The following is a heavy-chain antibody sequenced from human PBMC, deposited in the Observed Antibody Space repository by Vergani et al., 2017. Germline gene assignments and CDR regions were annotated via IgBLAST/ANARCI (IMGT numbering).Heavy chain of an antibody. CDR2: IYYSGST. J-gene: IGHJ6*02. CDR1: GGSISSYY. V-gene: IGHV4-59*08. D-gene: IGHD3-22*01. CDR3: ARLTLDYYDSSGSTYYYYGMDV. Sequence: QVQLQESGPGLVKPSETLSLTCTVSGGSISSYYWSWIRQPPGKGLEWIGYIYYSGSTNYNPSLQSRVTISVDTSKNQFSLKLSSVTAADTAVYYCARLTLDYYDSSGSTYYYYGMDVWGQGTTVTVSS.